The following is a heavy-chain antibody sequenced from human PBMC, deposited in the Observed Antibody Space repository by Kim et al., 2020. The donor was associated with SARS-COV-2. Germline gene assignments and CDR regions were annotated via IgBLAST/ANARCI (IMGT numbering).Heavy chain of an antibody. Sequence: GGSLRLSCAASGFSVSDNYMNWVRQAPGKGLEWVSGIYRAGATYYADSVKGRFTISRDISQNTLYLQMNNLRADDTAVYYCARDNSSFWYYFDSWVQGIL. CDR2: IYRAGAT. D-gene: IGHD6-13*01. V-gene: IGHV3-53*01. J-gene: IGHJ4*02. CDR3: ARDNSSFWYYFDS. CDR1: GFSVSDNY.